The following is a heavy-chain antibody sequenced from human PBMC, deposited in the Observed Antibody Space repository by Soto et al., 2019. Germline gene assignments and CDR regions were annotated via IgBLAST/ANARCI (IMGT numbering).Heavy chain of an antibody. CDR2: ISGNSAET. J-gene: IGHJ4*02. D-gene: IGHD3-10*01. V-gene: IGHV3-11*05. CDR1: GFNFDDYQ. CDR3: TKGGRIISYYWFV. Sequence: VYLVESGGGLVKPGESLTVSCAATGFNFDDYQMTWVRQNPRTGLEWVSQISGNSAETHYADSVRGRFAVFRDNAKNVMYLQLTSLRVDDTGVYYCTKGGRIISYYWFVWGQGTQVTVSS.